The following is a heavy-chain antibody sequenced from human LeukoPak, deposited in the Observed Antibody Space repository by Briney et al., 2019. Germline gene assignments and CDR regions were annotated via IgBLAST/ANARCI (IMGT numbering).Heavy chain of an antibody. CDR1: GFTFSTYW. CDR2: IKEDGSRE. CDR3: ARDSPGYGAYVS. Sequence: GGSLRLSCAASGFTFSTYWMTCVRQAPGKGLEWVANIKEDGSREYYVDSVKGRFTISRDNAKNSLYLQMDSLTAEETAVYYCARDSPGYGAYVSWGQGTLVSVSS. D-gene: IGHD5-12*01. J-gene: IGHJ1*01. V-gene: IGHV3-7*01.